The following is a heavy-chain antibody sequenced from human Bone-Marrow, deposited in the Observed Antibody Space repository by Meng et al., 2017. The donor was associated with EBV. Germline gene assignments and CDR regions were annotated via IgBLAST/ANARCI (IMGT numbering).Heavy chain of an antibody. CDR3: ARGAADFDY. CDR2: IYYSGST. J-gene: IGHJ4*02. CDR1: GGSISSGGYY. D-gene: IGHD6-13*01. V-gene: IGHV4-30-4*01. Sequence: VPRQGSGPGLVKPSQTLSLTCAVSGGSISSGGYYWSWIRQPPGKGLEWIGYIYYSGSTYYTPSLKSRVTISVDTSKNQFSLKRSSVTAADTAVYYCARGAADFDYWGQGTLVTVSS.